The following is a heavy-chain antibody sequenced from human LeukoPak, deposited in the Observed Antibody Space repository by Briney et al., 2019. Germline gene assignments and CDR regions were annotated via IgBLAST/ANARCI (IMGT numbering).Heavy chain of an antibody. D-gene: IGHD3-16*01. CDR3: AREDARDGGYFDY. J-gene: IGHJ4*02. V-gene: IGHV3-23*01. CDR1: GFSLTNYA. CDR2: FNGGGTYS. Sequence: PGGSLRLSCAASGFSLTNYAMGGVHQAPGKGLEWLSTFNGGGTYSHHADSVKGRFTMSRDTSKNTVYLQMNSLRAEDTAMYCAREDARDGGYFDYWAQGTLVTVSS.